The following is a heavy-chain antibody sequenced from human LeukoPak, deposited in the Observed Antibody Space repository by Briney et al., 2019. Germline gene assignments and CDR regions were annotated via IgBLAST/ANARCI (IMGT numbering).Heavy chain of an antibody. J-gene: IGHJ4*02. CDR1: GHTFKTYA. D-gene: IGHD6-19*01. CDR2: ISTYNGDI. Sequence: GASVKVSCKTSGHTFKTYAVSWVRQAPGQGLEWMGWISTYNGDIKYSQNFQGRVTLTTDTSTTTAYMELTSLRSDDTAVYYCARDPSNTSGRYIYFDYWGQGSLVTVSS. V-gene: IGHV1-18*01. CDR3: ARDPSNTSGRYIYFDY.